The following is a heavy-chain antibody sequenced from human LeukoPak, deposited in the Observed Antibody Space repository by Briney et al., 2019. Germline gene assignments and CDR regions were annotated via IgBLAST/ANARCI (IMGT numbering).Heavy chain of an antibody. CDR3: ARGKGTTVVTRGNWFDP. J-gene: IGHJ5*02. CDR2: IIPIFGTA. D-gene: IGHD4-23*01. V-gene: IGHV1-69*05. CDR1: GGTFSSYA. Sequence: SVKVSCKASGGTFSSYAISWVRQAPGQGLEWMGGIIPIFGTANYAQKFQGRVTITTDESTSTAYMELSSLRSEDTAVYYCARGKGTTVVTRGNWFDPWGQGTLVTVSS.